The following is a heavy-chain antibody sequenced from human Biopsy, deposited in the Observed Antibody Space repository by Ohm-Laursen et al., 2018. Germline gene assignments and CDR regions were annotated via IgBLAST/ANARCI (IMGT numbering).Heavy chain of an antibody. D-gene: IGHD4/OR15-4a*01. J-gene: IGHJ3*02. CDR3: ARASAYGVFDI. V-gene: IGHV1-2*02. Sequence: ASVKVSCKASGYTFTGYSFHWVRQAPGQRLEGVGWIDPNSGRANYAQKFQGRITMTTDTSIITAYLEVSSLTSDDAAVYFCARASAYGVFDIWGQGTTVTVSS. CDR1: GYTFTGYS. CDR2: IDPNSGRA.